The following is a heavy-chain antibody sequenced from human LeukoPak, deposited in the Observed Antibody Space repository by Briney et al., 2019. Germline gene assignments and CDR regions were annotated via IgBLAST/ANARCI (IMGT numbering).Heavy chain of an antibody. CDR3: AKDPPPDFWSGYYFSFYFDY. D-gene: IGHD3-3*01. Sequence: GGSLRLSCAASGFTFSSYAMSWVRQAPGKGLEWVSAISGSGGSTYYADSVKGRFTISRDNSKNTLYLQMNSLRAEDTAVYYCAKDPPPDFWSGYYFSFYFDYWGQGTLVTVPS. CDR1: GFTFSSYA. V-gene: IGHV3-23*01. J-gene: IGHJ4*02. CDR2: ISGSGGST.